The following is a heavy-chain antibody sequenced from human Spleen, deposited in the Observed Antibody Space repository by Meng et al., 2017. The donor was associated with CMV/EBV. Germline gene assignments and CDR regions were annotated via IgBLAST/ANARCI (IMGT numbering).Heavy chain of an antibody. CDR2: INPNSGGT. CDR1: GYTFNGYY. CDR3: ARKGYCSSTSCSYWDY. Sequence: SGYTFNGYYMHWVRQAPGQGLEWMGWINPNSGGTNYAQKFQGRVTMTRDTSISTAYMELSRLRSDDTAVYYCARKGYCSSTSCSYWDYWGQGTLVTVSS. V-gene: IGHV1-2*02. J-gene: IGHJ4*02. D-gene: IGHD2-2*01.